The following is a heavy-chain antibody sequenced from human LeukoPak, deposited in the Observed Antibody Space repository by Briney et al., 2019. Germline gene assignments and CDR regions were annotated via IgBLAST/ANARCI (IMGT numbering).Heavy chain of an antibody. J-gene: IGHJ6*03. CDR2: MNPNSGNT. D-gene: IGHD6-13*01. CDR1: GYTFTSYD. Sequence: ASVKVSCKASGYTFTSYDINWVRQATGQGLEWMGWMNPNSGNTGYAQKFQGRVTMTRNTSISTAYMELSSLRSEDTAVYYCARILGGSSWYLFYYYMDVWGKGTKVTVSS. CDR3: ARILGGSSWYLFYYYMDV. V-gene: IGHV1-8*01.